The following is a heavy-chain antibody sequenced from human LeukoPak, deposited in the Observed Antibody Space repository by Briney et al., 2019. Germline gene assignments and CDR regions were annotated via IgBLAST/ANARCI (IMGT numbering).Heavy chain of an antibody. D-gene: IGHD5-24*01. CDR1: GFTFSSYS. J-gene: IGHJ4*02. CDR3: ARDERWLPWRYFDY. Sequence: GGSLRLSCAASGFTFSSYSMNWVRQAPGKGLEWVSSISSSSSYIYYADSVKGRFTISRDNAKNSLYLQMNSLGADDTAVYYCARDERWLPWRYFDYWGQGTLVTVSS. V-gene: IGHV3-21*01. CDR2: ISSSSSYI.